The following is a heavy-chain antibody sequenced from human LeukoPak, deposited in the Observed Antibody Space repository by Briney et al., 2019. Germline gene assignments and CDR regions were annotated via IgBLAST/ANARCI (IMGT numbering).Heavy chain of an antibody. J-gene: IGHJ4*02. V-gene: IGHV3-21*01. D-gene: IGHD3-10*01. CDR3: AREETYYYGSGSYS. CDR2: ISSSSSYI. CDR1: GFTFSSYS. Sequence: GGSLRLSCAASGFTFSSYSMNWVRQAPGKGLEWVSSISSSSSYIYYADSVKGRFTISRDNAKNSLYLQMNSPRAEDTAVYYCAREETYYYGSGSYSWGQGTLVTVSS.